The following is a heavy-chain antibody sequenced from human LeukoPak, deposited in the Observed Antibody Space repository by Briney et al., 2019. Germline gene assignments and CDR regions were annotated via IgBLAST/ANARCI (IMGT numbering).Heavy chain of an antibody. Sequence: ASVKVSCKASGYTFTSYAMSWVRQAPGKGLEWVSAISGSGGSTYCADAVKGRFTISRDNSKSTLYLQVSSLRAEDTAVYYCAKDRGNNYGLGVSWGQGTLVTVSS. CDR1: GYTFTSYA. V-gene: IGHV3-23*01. D-gene: IGHD5-18*01. J-gene: IGHJ5*02. CDR2: ISGSGGST. CDR3: AKDRGNNYGLGVS.